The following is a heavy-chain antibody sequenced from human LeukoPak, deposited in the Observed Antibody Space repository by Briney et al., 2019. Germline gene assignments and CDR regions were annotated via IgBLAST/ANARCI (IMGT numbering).Heavy chain of an antibody. V-gene: IGHV3-30*02. Sequence: GGTLRLSCEASGFTFSSYGMHWVRQAPGKGLEWVAFIRYDGSNKYYADSVKGRFTISRDNSKNTLYLQMNSLRGEDTAVYYCAKDRDSYGYQQPFDPWGQGTLVTVSS. CDR2: IRYDGSNK. CDR1: GFTFSSYG. CDR3: AKDRDSYGYQQPFDP. J-gene: IGHJ5*02. D-gene: IGHD5-18*01.